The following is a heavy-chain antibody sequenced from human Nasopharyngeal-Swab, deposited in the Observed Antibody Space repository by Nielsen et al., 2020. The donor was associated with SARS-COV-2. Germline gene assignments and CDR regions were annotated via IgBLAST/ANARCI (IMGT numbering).Heavy chain of an antibody. CDR3: AKAGIAAAGHAFDI. J-gene: IGHJ3*02. D-gene: IGHD6-13*01. Sequence: GGSLRPSCAASGFTFSSYGMHWVRQAPGKGLEWVAVISYDGSNKYYADSVKGRFTISRDNSKNTLYLQMNSLRAEDTAVYYCAKAGIAAAGHAFDIWGQGTMVTVSS. CDR1: GFTFSSYG. CDR2: ISYDGSNK. V-gene: IGHV3-30*18.